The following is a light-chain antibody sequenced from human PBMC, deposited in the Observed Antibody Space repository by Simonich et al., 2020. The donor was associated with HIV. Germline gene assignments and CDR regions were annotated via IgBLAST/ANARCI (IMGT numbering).Light chain of an antibody. V-gene: IGKV4-1*01. CDR2: WAS. CDR1: RSVLNSSNNKNY. J-gene: IGKJ1*01. Sequence: DIVMTQSPDSLAVSLGERATINCKSSRSVLNSSNNKNYLAWYQQKPGQPPKLLIYWASTRESGVPDRFSASGSGTDFTLTISSLQAEDVAVYYCQQYYSTPPTFGQGTKVEIK. CDR3: QQYYSTPPT.